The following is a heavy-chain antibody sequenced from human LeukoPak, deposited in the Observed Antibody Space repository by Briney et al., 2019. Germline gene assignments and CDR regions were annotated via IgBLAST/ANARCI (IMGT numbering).Heavy chain of an antibody. V-gene: IGHV4-39*01. CDR2: IYYSGST. J-gene: IGHJ4*02. CDR3: ARQLGYCSSTSCYADKVDY. Sequence: SETLSLTCTVSGGSISSSSYYWGWIRQPPGKGLEWIGSIYYSGSTYYNPSLKSRVTMSVDTSKNQFSLKLSSVTAADTAVYYCARQLGYCSSTSCYADKVDYWGQGALVTVSS. D-gene: IGHD2-2*01. CDR1: GGSISSSSYY.